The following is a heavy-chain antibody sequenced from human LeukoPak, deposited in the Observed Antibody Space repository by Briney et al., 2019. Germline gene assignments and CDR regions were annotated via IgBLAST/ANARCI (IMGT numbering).Heavy chain of an antibody. Sequence: GGSLRLSCTASGFTFSSYWMHWVRQAPGKGLVWVSRINSDGGSTSYADSVKGRFTVSRDNAKNTLYLQMNSLRAEDTAVYYCARRIQGMAPYYFDYWGQGTLVTVSS. V-gene: IGHV3-74*01. CDR3: ARRIQGMAPYYFDY. D-gene: IGHD5-24*01. J-gene: IGHJ4*02. CDR2: INSDGGST. CDR1: GFTFSSYW.